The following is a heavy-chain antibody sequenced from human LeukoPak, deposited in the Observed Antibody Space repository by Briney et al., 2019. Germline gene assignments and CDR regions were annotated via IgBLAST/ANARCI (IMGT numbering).Heavy chain of an antibody. J-gene: IGHJ6*03. D-gene: IGHD3-10*01. Sequence: PSETLSLTCAVSGGSISSINWWSWVRQPPGEGLEWIGDIYHSGSTNYNPSLESRVTISVDTSKNQFSLKMRSVTAADTAVYYCARTTMVRGTYYMDVWGKGTTVTISS. V-gene: IGHV4-4*02. CDR3: ARTTMVRGTYYMDV. CDR1: GGSISSINW. CDR2: IYHSGST.